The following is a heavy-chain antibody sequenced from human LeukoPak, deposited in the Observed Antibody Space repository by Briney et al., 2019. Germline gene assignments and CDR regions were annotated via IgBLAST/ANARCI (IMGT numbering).Heavy chain of an antibody. D-gene: IGHD6-19*01. CDR3: ARESVAIDY. CDR1: GYIYTDYY. J-gene: IGHJ4*02. CDR2: LNSSGGST. Sequence: ASVKVSCKTSGYIYTDYYIHWVRQAPGQGLEWMGILNSSGGSTTYAQKFQGRITMTRDASTSTVYMELRSLRSEDTAVYYCARESVAIDYWGQGTLVTVSS. V-gene: IGHV1-46*01.